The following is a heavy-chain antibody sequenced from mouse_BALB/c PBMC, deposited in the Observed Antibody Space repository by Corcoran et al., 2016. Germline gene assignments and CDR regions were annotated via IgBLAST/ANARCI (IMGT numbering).Heavy chain of an antibody. CDR3: APLYGNSFAY. D-gene: IGHD2-1*01. V-gene: IGHV1-18*01. CDR2: INPNNGGT. CDR1: GYTYTDYN. J-gene: IGHJ3*01. Sequence: EVLLQQSGPELVKPGASVKIPCKASGYTYTDYNMDWVKESHGKSLEWIGDINPNNGGTIYNQKFKGKATFTVDKSSSTAYMELRSLTSEDTAVYYCAPLYGNSFAYWGQGTLVTVSA.